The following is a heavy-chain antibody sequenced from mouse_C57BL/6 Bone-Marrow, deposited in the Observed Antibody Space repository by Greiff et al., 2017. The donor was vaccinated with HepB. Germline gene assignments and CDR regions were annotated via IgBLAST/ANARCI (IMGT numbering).Heavy chain of an antibody. CDR3: ARCLITTVPY. Sequence: EVKVVESGGGLVKPGGSLKLSCAASGFTFSSYAMSWVRQTPEKRLEWVATISDGGSYTYYPDNVKGRFTISRDNAKNNLYLQMSHLKSEDTAMYYCARCLITTVPYWGQGTTLTVSS. J-gene: IGHJ2*01. CDR1: GFTFSSYA. CDR2: ISDGGSYT. D-gene: IGHD1-1*01. V-gene: IGHV5-4*03.